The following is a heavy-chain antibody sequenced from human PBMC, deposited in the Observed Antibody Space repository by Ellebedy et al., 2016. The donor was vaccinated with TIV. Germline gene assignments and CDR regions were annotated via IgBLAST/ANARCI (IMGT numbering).Heavy chain of an antibody. V-gene: IGHV3-23*01. J-gene: IGHJ4*02. CDR1: GFSSRYA. CDR3: AKDAVVGDGYWEFDN. CDR2: ITGSGSA. D-gene: IGHD5-24*01. Sequence: GGSLRLSCAASGFSSRYAMSWVRQAPGKGLDWVAGITGSGSAYYADSVRGRFTISRDFSKNTLYLQMDSLIVDDTAIYYCAKDAVVGDGYWEFDNWGQGSLVTVSP.